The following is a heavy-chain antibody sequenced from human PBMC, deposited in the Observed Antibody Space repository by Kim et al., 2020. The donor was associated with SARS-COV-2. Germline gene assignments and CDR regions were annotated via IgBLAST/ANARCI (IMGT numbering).Heavy chain of an antibody. D-gene: IGHD6-19*01. CDR3: ARSIAVAGTVAARSCCNYVVC. CDR1: GFTYSSYW. J-gene: IGHJ4*02. Sequence: GGSLRLSCAASGFTYSSYWMSWVRQAPGKGLEWVANIKEDGSEKYYVDSVKGRFTISRDNAKNSLYLQMNSLRADDMAVYYCARSIAVAGTVAARSCCNYVVCWGQGTLVTVST. CDR2: IKEDGSEK. V-gene: IGHV3-7*01.